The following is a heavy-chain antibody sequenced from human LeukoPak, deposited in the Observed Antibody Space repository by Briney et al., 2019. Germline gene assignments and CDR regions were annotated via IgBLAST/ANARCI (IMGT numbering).Heavy chain of an antibody. V-gene: IGHV3-30*04. CDR1: GFTFSSYA. CDR3: ARAPEQWLAFDI. J-gene: IGHJ3*02. CDR2: ISYDGSNK. D-gene: IGHD6-19*01. Sequence: PGRSLRLSCAASGFTFSSYAMHWVRQAPGKGLEWVAVISYDGSNKYYADSVKGRLTISRDNSKNTLYLQMNSLRAEDTAVYYCARAPEQWLAFDIWGQGTMVTVSS.